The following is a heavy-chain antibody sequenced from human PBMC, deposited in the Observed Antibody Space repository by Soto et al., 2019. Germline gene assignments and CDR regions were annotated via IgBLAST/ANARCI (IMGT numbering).Heavy chain of an antibody. Sequence: SQTLSLTCAISGDSVSSNSAAWNWIRQSPSRGLEWLGRTYYRSKWYNDYAVSVKSRITINPDTSKNQFSLQLNSVTPEDTSVYYCARLAVASTGFDYWGQGXLVPVYS. CDR2: TYYRSKWYN. D-gene: IGHD6-19*01. CDR3: ARLAVASTGFDY. V-gene: IGHV6-1*01. J-gene: IGHJ4*02. CDR1: GDSVSSNSAA.